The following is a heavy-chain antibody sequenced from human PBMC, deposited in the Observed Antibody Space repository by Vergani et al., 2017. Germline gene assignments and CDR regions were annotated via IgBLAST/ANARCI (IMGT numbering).Heavy chain of an antibody. J-gene: IGHJ4*02. D-gene: IGHD2-15*01. CDR3: ARRTDCSGGSCYSGALFDY. V-gene: IGHV4-59*12. CDR2: IYYSGST. CDR1: GGSISSYY. Sequence: QVQLQESGPGLVKPSETLSLTCTVSGGSISSYYWSWIRQPPGKGLEWIGYIYYSGSTNYNPSLKSRVTISVDRSKNQFSLKLSSVTAADTAVYYCARRTDCSGGSCYSGALFDYWGQGTLVTVSS.